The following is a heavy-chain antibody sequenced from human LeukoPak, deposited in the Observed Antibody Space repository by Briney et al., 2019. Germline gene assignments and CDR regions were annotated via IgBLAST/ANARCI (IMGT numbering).Heavy chain of an antibody. J-gene: IGHJ6*03. V-gene: IGHV4-4*09. Sequence: SETLSLTCTVSGGSISSYYWSWIRQPPGKGLEWIGYIYTSGSTNYNPSLKSRVTISVDTSMNQFSLKLSSVTAADTVVYYFAGTPRMWIRDSYYGSGRGYYYYMDVWGKGTTVTVSS. CDR1: GGSISSYY. CDR3: AGTPRMWIRDSYYGSGRGYYYYMDV. D-gene: IGHD3-10*01. CDR2: IYTSGST.